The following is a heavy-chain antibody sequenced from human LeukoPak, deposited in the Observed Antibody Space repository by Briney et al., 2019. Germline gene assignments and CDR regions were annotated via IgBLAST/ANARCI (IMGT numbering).Heavy chain of an antibody. D-gene: IGHD2-15*01. Sequence: GGSLRLSCAASGFTFRSYWMSWVRQAPGKGLEWVANIKQDGSETYYVDSVKGRFTTSRDNAKNSLYLQMNSLRAEDTAVYYCAGDLVVAASDYWGQGTLVTVSP. J-gene: IGHJ4*02. CDR3: AGDLVVAASDY. CDR1: GFTFRSYW. CDR2: IKQDGSET. V-gene: IGHV3-7*01.